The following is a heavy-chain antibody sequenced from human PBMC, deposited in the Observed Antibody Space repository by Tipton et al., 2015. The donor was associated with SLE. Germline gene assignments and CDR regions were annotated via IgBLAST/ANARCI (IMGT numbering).Heavy chain of an antibody. V-gene: IGHV1-69*05. J-gene: IGHJ3*02. Sequence: QLVQSGAEVKKPGSSVKVSCKVSGGTFNSYTISWVRLAPGQGPEWMGGIIPIFGAANYAPQFQGRVTMTTDESTNTAYMEISSLRLEDTAVYYCARDNYGAFDAFDIWGQGTMVTVSS. CDR1: GGTFNSYT. CDR2: IIPIFGAA. D-gene: IGHD4-11*01. CDR3: ARDNYGAFDAFDI.